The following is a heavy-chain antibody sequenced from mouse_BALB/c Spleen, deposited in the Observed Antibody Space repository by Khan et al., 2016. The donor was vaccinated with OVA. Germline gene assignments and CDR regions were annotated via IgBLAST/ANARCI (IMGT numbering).Heavy chain of an antibody. CDR2: FSSGGSYT. CDR3: KRHRGYYGSNHYFDY. V-gene: IGHV5-6-4*01. CDR1: GFSFSSYS. D-gene: IGHD1-1*01. Sequence: EVELVESGGGLVRPGGSLKLSCAASGFSFSSYSMSWVRQTPEKRLEWVATFSSGGSYTYYPDSVKGRFTISRDNAKNTLYLQMSSLKSEDTAVYYCKRHRGYYGSNHYFDYWGQGTTRTVSS. J-gene: IGHJ2*01.